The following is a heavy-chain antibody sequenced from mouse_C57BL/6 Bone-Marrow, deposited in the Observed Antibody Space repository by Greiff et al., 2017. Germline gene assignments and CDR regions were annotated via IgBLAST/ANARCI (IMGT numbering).Heavy chain of an antibody. CDR2: IWRGGST. J-gene: IGHJ3*01. CDR3: ARGGWLRPFAF. D-gene: IGHD2-2*01. V-gene: IGHV2-2*01. Sequence: QVQLQQSGPGLVQPSPSLSITCTASGFSLTSYGVHWVRQSPGKGLEWLGVIWRGGSTDYNAAFISRLGISKVNTKSQGFFKMNSLQADDTALYYCARGGWLRPFAFGGRGTRVTVSA. CDR1: GFSLTSYG.